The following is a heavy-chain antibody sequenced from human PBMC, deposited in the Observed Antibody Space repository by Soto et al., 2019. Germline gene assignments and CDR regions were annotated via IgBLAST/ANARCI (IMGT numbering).Heavy chain of an antibody. CDR3: SAMMSARDAFDI. D-gene: IGHD3-22*01. V-gene: IGHV3-49*05. CDR1: GFTLGDYP. J-gene: IGHJ3*02. CDR2: FRLKAFGGEA. Sequence: EVRLVESGGGLVKPGRSLRLSCSSSGFTLGDYPMSWFRQAPGRGLEWVGFFRLKAFGGEAEYAASVQGRFSISADDSKSIGYLQINSLKSEDTALYYCSAMMSARDAFDIWGQGTMVTVSS.